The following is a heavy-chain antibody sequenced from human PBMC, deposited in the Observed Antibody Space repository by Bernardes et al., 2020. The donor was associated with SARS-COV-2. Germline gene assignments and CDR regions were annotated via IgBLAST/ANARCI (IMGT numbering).Heavy chain of an antibody. D-gene: IGHD2-21*02. CDR1: GGSISSSTYY. CDR3: VGSSCGVDCYIGGLRSWDYGMDV. Sequence: SETLSLTCTVSGGSISSSTYYWGWIRQPPGKGLEWIGSFYATGTTYYNPSLQSRVTKSLDKSKNQFSLRLSSVTAADTAVYYCVGSSCGVDCYIGGLRSWDYGMDVWCQGTTVTVSS. CDR2: FYATGTT. J-gene: IGHJ6*02. V-gene: IGHV4-39*01.